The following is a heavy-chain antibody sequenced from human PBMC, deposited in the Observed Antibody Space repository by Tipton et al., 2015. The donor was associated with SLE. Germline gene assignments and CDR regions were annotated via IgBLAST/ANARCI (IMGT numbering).Heavy chain of an antibody. CDR2: INHSGST. J-gene: IGHJ6*02. D-gene: IGHD5-24*01. Sequence: TLSLTCAVYGGSFSGYYWSWIRQPPGKGLEWIGEINHSGSTYYNPSLKSRVTISVDTSKNQFSLKLSSVTAADTAVYYCARDRRWREQGGMDVWGQGTTVTVSS. CDR1: GGSFSGYY. V-gene: IGHV4-34*01. CDR3: ARDRRWREQGGMDV.